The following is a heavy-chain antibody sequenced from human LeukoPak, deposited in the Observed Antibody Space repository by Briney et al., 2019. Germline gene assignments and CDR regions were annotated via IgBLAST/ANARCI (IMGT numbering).Heavy chain of an antibody. CDR3: ARDLSMGNTVLDY. V-gene: IGHV3-7*01. J-gene: IGHJ4*02. CDR1: GFTFSTYW. Sequence: GRSLRLSCVASGFTFSTYWMNWVRQAPGKGLEWVATIKEDGSDKFYVDSVKGRFTISRDNAKNSLYLQMNSLRAEDTAVYYCARDLSMGNTVLDYWGQGILVTVSS. D-gene: IGHD4/OR15-4a*01. CDR2: IKEDGSDK.